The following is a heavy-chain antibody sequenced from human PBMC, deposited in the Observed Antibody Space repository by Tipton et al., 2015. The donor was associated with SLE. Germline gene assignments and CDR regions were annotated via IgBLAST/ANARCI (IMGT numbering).Heavy chain of an antibody. J-gene: IGHJ3*02. V-gene: IGHV4-34*01. CDR1: GGSFSGYY. CDR2: INHSGST. Sequence: TLSLTCAVYGGSFSGYYWTWIRQAPGKGLEWIGEINHSGSTNYNPSLKSRVTISVDTSKNQFSLKLSSVTAADTAVYYCARSDSAIAVAGQAFDIWGQGTMVTVSS. CDR3: ARSDSAIAVAGQAFDI. D-gene: IGHD6-19*01.